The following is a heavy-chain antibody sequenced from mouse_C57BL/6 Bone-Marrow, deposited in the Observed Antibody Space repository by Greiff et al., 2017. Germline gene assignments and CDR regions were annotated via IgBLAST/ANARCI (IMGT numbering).Heavy chain of an antibody. J-gene: IGHJ2*01. CDR1: GFSFNTYA. Sequence: EVHLVESGGGLVQPKGSLKLSCAASGFSFNTYAMNWVRQAPGKGLEWVARIRSKSNNYATYYADSVKDRFTISRDDSESMLYLQMNNLKTEDTAMYYCVAGAYDYGFDYWGQGTTLTVSS. V-gene: IGHV10-1*01. D-gene: IGHD2-4*01. CDR2: IRSKSNNYAT. CDR3: VAGAYDYGFDY.